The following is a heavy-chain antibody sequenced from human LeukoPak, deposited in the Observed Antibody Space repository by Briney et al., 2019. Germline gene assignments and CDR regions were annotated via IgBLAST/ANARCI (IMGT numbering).Heavy chain of an antibody. Sequence: ASVKVSCKASGYTITNYYMHWVRQAPGQGLEWMGIINPSTGSTSYAQKFQGRVTMTRDTSTSTVYMELSSLRSEDTAIYYCARDLASSGYYYDWGQGTLVTVSS. J-gene: IGHJ4*02. V-gene: IGHV1-46*01. D-gene: IGHD3-22*01. CDR2: INPSTGST. CDR1: GYTITNYY. CDR3: ARDLASSGYYYD.